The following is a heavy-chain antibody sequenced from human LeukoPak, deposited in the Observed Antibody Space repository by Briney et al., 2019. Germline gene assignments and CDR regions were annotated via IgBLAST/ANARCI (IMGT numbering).Heavy chain of an antibody. J-gene: IGHJ4*02. Sequence: SVKLFCKACGGTFSSYAIRWVRQACGQGFEWMGRILPLLGTAICAQKFEGRVTITTDEATSTAYMELSSLRSEDTAVYYCARDRCSSTSCQLWDYFDYWGQGTLVTVSS. CDR2: ILPLLGTA. V-gene: IGHV1-69*11. CDR3: ARDRCSSTSCQLWDYFDY. CDR1: GGTFSSYA. D-gene: IGHD2-2*01.